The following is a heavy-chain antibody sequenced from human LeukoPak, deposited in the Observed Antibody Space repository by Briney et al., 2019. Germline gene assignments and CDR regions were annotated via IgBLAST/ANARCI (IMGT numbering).Heavy chain of an antibody. CDR1: GGSISSYY. CDR3: ARGGSYGIRYYFDY. V-gene: IGHV4-4*07. CDR2: IYTSGST. D-gene: IGHD1-26*01. J-gene: IGHJ4*02. Sequence: SETLSLTCTVSGGSISSYYWSWIRQPAGKGLEWIGRIYTSGSTNYNPSLKSRVTMSVDTSKNQFSLKLSSVTAADTAVYYCARGGSYGIRYYFDYWGQGTPVTVSS.